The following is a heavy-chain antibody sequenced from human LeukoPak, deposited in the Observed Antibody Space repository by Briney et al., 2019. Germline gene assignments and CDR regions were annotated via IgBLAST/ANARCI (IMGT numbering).Heavy chain of an antibody. CDR3: AKDLELTCYGSGSYFDY. V-gene: IGHV3-23*01. CDR2: ISGSGGST. CDR1: GFTFSSCA. D-gene: IGHD3-10*01. J-gene: IGHJ4*02. Sequence: PGGSLRLSCAASGFTFSSCAMSWVRQAPGKGLEWVSTISGSGGSTYYADSVKGRFTISRDNSKNTLYLQMNSLRAEDTAVYYCAKDLELTCYGSGSYFDYWGQGTLVTVSS.